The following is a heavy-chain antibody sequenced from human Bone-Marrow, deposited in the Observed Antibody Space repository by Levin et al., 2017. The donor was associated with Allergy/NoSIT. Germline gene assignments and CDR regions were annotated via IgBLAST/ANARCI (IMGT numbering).Heavy chain of an antibody. D-gene: IGHD6-13*01. CDR3: ARRRAAPGTLFDY. CDR2: VYSTGTT. CDR1: GGSISSHH. J-gene: IGHJ4*02. Sequence: LRLSCSVSGGSISSHHWSWIRQAPGKGLEWIGFVYSTGTTTYNPSLQSRVTISVDRSKSQFSLELTSVTAADTAVYFCARRRAAPGTLFDYWGPGSLVTVSS. V-gene: IGHV4-59*08.